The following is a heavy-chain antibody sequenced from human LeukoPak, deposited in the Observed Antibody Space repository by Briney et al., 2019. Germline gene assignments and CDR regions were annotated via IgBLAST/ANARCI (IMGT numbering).Heavy chain of an antibody. V-gene: IGHV3-30*02. D-gene: IGHD3-16*01. CDR2: IRYDGSNK. J-gene: IGHJ5*01. CDR3: ARDSWGCDS. Sequence: GGSLRFSCAASGFTFSSYGMHWVRQAPGKGLEWVAFIRYDGSNKYYADSVKGRFTVSRDNSKNTVYMEMKSLRPEDSAVYYCARDSWGCDSWGQGTLVTVSS. CDR1: GFTFSSYG.